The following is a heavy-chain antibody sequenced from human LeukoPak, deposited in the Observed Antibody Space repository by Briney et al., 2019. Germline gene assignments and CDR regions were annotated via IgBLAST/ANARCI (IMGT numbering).Heavy chain of an antibody. CDR1: GFTFSSYS. Sequence: GGSLRLSCAASGFTFSSYSMNWVRQAPGKGLEWVSSISSSSSYIYYADSVKGRFTISRDNAKNSLHLQMNSLRAEDTAVYYCATRGYSYGNAFDIWGQGTMVTVSS. CDR3: ATRGYSYGNAFDI. CDR2: ISSSSSYI. J-gene: IGHJ3*02. D-gene: IGHD5-18*01. V-gene: IGHV3-21*01.